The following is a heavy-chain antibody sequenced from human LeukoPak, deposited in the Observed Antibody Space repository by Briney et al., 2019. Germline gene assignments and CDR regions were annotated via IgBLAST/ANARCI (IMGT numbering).Heavy chain of an antibody. V-gene: IGHV3-23*01. CDR2: ISGSGGST. J-gene: IGHJ3*02. D-gene: IGHD3-9*01. Sequence: GGSLRLSCAASGFTFSSYAMSWVRQAPGKGLEWVSAISGSGGSTYYADSVKGRFTISRDNAKNSLYLQMNSLRAEDTAVYYCARGSSGYYDILTGYYWGAFDIWGQGTMVTVSS. CDR3: ARGSSGYYDILTGYYWGAFDI. CDR1: GFTFSSYA.